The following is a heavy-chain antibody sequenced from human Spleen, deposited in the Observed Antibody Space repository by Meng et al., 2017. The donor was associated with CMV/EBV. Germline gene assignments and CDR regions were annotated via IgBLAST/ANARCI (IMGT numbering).Heavy chain of an antibody. CDR1: GYTFTSYD. V-gene: IGHV1-2*02. D-gene: IGHD3-22*01. J-gene: IGHJ4*02. Sequence: ASVKVSCKASGYTFTSYDINWVRQAPGQGLEWMGWINPNSGGTNYAEKFQGRVTMTRDTSISTAYMELSRLRSDDTAVYYCARNAHRDYYDSSGYPRDWGQGTLVTVSS. CDR3: ARNAHRDYYDSSGYPRD. CDR2: INPNSGGT.